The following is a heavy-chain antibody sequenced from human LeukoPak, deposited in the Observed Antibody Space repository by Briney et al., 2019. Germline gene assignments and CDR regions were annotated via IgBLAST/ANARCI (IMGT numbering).Heavy chain of an antibody. CDR2: VYYSVST. CDR1: GGSISSYY. J-gene: IGHJ3*02. V-gene: IGHV4-59*01. D-gene: IGHD3-22*01. Sequence: PSETLSLTCTVSGGSISSYYWSWIRQPPGKGLEWVGYVYYSVSTNYNPSLTSRVTISVDTSKNQFSLKLSSVTAADTAVYYCARGRGPYYDSSGYYRDAFDIWGQGTMVTVSP. CDR3: ARGRGPYYDSSGYYRDAFDI.